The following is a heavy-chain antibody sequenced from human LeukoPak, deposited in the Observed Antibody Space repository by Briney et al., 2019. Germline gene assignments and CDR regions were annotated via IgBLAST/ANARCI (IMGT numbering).Heavy chain of an antibody. CDR3: ARIFGTTSRYYYYMDV. CDR1: GGTFSSYA. D-gene: IGHD1-7*01. CDR2: IIPIFGTA. J-gene: IGHJ6*03. Sequence: GASVKVSCKAGGGTFSSYAISWVRQAPGQGLEWMGGIIPIFGTANYAQKFQGRVTITADESTSTAYMELSSLRSEDTAVYYRARIFGTTSRYYYYMDVWGKGTTVTVSS. V-gene: IGHV1-69*13.